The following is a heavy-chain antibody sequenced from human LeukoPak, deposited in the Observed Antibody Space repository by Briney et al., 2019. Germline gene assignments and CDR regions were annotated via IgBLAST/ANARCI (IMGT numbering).Heavy chain of an antibody. V-gene: IGHV4-34*01. D-gene: IGHD2-15*01. J-gene: IGHJ3*02. CDR2: INHSGST. CDR3: AIVGYCSGGSCYLDAFDI. Sequence: SETLSLTCAVYGGSFSGYYWSWIRQPPGKGLEWIGEINHSGSTNYNPSLKSRVTISVDTSKNQFSLKLSSVTAADTAVYYCAIVGYCSGGSCYLDAFDIWGQGTMVTVSS. CDR1: GGSFSGYY.